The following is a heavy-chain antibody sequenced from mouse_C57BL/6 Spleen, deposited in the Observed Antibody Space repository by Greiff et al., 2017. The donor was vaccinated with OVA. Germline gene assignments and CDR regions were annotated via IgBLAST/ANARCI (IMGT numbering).Heavy chain of an antibody. D-gene: IGHD2-5*01. J-gene: IGHJ3*01. CDR2: ILPGRGST. Sequence: QVQLQQSGAELMKPGASVKLSCKATGYTFTGYWIEWVKQRPGHGLEWIGEILPGRGSTNYNEKFKGKATFTADTSSNTAYMQLSSLTTEDSAIYYCASLYSNKFAYWGQGTLVTVSA. CDR1: GYTFTGYW. CDR3: ASLYSNKFAY. V-gene: IGHV1-9*01.